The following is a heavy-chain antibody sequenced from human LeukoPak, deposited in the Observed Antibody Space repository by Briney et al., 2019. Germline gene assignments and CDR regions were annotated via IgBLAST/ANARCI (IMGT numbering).Heavy chain of an antibody. J-gene: IGHJ4*02. V-gene: IGHV4-34*01. CDR2: INHSGST. CDR3: ASGSNFDY. Sequence: SETLSLTCAVYGGSFSGYYWSWIRQPPGKGLEWIGEINHSGSTNYNPSLKSRVTISVDRSKNQFSLKLGSVTAADTAVYYCASGSNFDYWGQGTLVTVSS. CDR1: GGSFSGYY.